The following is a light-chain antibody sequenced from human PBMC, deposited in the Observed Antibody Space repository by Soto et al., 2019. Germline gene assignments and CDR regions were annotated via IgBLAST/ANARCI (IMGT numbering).Light chain of an antibody. V-gene: IGKV1-33*01. J-gene: IGKJ2*01. CDR2: DAS. Sequence: DIQMTQSPSSLSSSVGDRVTITCQASQDISNYLNWYQQKPGKAPKLLIYDASNLETGVPTKFGESGSGTDFTFLISSLQPEDIGAYYCQQYDNLPPYTFGQGTKLEIK. CDR1: QDISNY. CDR3: QQYDNLPPYT.